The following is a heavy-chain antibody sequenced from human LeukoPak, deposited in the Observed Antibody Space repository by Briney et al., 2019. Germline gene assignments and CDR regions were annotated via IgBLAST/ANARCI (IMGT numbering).Heavy chain of an antibody. CDR2: IIPIFGTA. Sequence: ASVKVSCKASGYTFTSYYMHWVRQAPGQGLEWMGGIIPIFGTANYAQKFQGRVTITADESTSTAYMELSSLRSEDTAVYYCARAGRKVTTTSRFDYWGQGTLVTVSS. D-gene: IGHD4-17*01. CDR1: GYTFTSYY. CDR3: ARAGRKVTTTSRFDY. J-gene: IGHJ4*02. V-gene: IGHV1-69*13.